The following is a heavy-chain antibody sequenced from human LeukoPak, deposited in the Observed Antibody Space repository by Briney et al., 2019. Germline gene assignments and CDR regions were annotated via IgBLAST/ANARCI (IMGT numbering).Heavy chain of an antibody. CDR1: GYTFTSYA. D-gene: IGHD2-2*02. J-gene: IGHJ6*02. CDR3: ARDPGYCSSTSCYTNYYYGMDV. Sequence: ASVNVSCKASGYTFTSYAMHWVRQAPGQRLEWMGWINAGNGNTKYSQKFQGRVTITRDTSASTAYMELSSLRSEDTAVYYCARDPGYCSSTSCYTNYYYGMDVWGQGTTVTVSS. CDR2: INAGNGNT. V-gene: IGHV1-3*01.